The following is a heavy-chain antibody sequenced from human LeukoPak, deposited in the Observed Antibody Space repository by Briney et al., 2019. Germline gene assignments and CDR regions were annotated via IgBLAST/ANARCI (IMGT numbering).Heavy chain of an antibody. V-gene: IGHV3-7*01. Sequence: GGSLKLSCEASGFTFSNYWLSWVRQAPGQGLEWVGNIKHVGGEKYYVESVKGRFTISRDNAKNTLYLKVNSLSAEDTAVYYCARDRYCSGTTCYYNFDIWGQGTMVTVSS. CDR2: IKHVGGEK. D-gene: IGHD2-2*01. CDR3: ARDRYCSGTTCYYNFDI. J-gene: IGHJ3*02. CDR1: GFTFSNYW.